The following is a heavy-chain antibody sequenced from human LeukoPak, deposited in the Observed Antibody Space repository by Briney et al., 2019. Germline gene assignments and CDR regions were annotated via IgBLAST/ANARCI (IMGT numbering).Heavy chain of an antibody. CDR2: ISYDGSNK. V-gene: IGHV3-30*03. J-gene: IGHJ6*02. CDR1: GFTFSSYG. Sequence: GGSLRLSCAASGFTFSSYGMHWVRQAPGKGLEWVAVISYDGSNKYYADSVKGRFTISRDNSKNTLYLQMNSLRAEDTAVYYCARGYQDCGGDCYETHYGMDVWGQGTTVTVSS. CDR3: ARGYQDCGGDCYETHYGMDV. D-gene: IGHD2-21*02.